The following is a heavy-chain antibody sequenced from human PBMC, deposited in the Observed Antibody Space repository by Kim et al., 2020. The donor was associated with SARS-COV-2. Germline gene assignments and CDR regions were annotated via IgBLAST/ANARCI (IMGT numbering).Heavy chain of an antibody. CDR2: ISYDGIKK. V-gene: IGHV3-30*04. D-gene: IGHD6-19*01. Sequence: GGSLRLSCAASGFTLNSYAMHWIRQAPGKGLEWVAVISYDGIKKYYIDSVKGRFTISRDNSRNTLSLQMVSLRVEDSAVYYCSGELAGWGHDAFDLWGPGTMVTVSS. J-gene: IGHJ3*01. CDR3: SGELAGWGHDAFDL. CDR1: GFTLNSYA.